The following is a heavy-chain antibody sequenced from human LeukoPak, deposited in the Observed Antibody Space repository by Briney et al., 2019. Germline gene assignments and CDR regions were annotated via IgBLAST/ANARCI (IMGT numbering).Heavy chain of an antibody. J-gene: IGHJ4*02. V-gene: IGHV4-39*07. CDR2: IYYSGST. D-gene: IGHD3-3*01. CDR3: ARGYYDFWSGYYSRFDY. CDR1: GGSISSSSYY. Sequence: PSETLSLTCTVSGGSISSSSYYWGWIRQPPGKGLEWIGSIYYSGSTYYNPSLKSRVTISVDTSKNQFSLKLSSVTAADTAVYYCARGYYDFWSGYYSRFDYWGQGTLVTVSS.